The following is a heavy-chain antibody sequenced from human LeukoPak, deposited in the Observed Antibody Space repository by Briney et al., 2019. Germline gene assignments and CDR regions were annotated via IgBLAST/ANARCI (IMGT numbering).Heavy chain of an antibody. CDR2: ISSSSSYI. Sequence: GGSLRLSCAASGFTFSSYSMNWVRQAPGKGLEWVSSISSSSSYIYYADSVKGRFTISRDNAKNSLYLQMNRLRAEDTAVYYCARAPGFQYYFDYWGQGTLVTVSS. CDR3: ARAPGFQYYFDY. CDR1: GFTFSSYS. D-gene: IGHD1-1*01. J-gene: IGHJ4*02. V-gene: IGHV3-21*01.